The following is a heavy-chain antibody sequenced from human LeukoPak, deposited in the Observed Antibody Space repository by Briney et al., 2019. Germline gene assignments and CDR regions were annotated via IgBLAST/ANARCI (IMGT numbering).Heavy chain of an antibody. CDR1: GGTFSSYA. CDR3: ASVVVVAATPSWFDP. D-gene: IGHD2-15*01. Sequence: ASVQVSCKASGGTFSSYAISWVRQAPGQGLEWMGGIIPIFGTANYAQKFQGRVTITTDESTSTAYMELSSLRSEDTAVYYCASVVVVAATPSWFDPWGQGTLVTVSS. CDR2: IIPIFGTA. V-gene: IGHV1-69*05. J-gene: IGHJ5*02.